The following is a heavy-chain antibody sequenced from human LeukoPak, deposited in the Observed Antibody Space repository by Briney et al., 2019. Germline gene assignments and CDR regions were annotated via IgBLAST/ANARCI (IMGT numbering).Heavy chain of an antibody. D-gene: IGHD5-24*01. Sequence: ASVKVSCKVSGYTLTELSMHWVRQAPGKGLEWMGGFDPEDGETIYAQKFQGRVTMTEDTSTDTAYMELSSLRSKDTAVYYCAHGKGRGLHLIYWGQGTLVTVSS. J-gene: IGHJ4*02. CDR3: AHGKGRGLHLIY. V-gene: IGHV1-24*01. CDR2: FDPEDGET. CDR1: GYTLTELS.